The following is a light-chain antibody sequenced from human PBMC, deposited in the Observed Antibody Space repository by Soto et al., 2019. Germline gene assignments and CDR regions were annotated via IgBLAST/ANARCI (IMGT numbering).Light chain of an antibody. CDR1: SSDVGGYNY. V-gene: IGLV2-14*01. CDR2: EVS. Sequence: QSALTQPASVSGSPGQSITISCTGTSSDVGGYNYVSWYQQHPGKAPKLMIYEVSNRPSGVSNRFSGSKSGNTASLTISGLQPEDEADYYCSSYTSRSTLVFGTGTKVTVL. CDR3: SSYTSRSTLV. J-gene: IGLJ1*01.